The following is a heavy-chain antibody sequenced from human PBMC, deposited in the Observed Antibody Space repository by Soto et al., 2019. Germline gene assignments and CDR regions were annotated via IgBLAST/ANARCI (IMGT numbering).Heavy chain of an antibody. V-gene: IGHV3-30*18. D-gene: IGHD2-21*02. Sequence: GGALRLSCAASGFTFSSYGMHWVRPAPGKGLEWVAVISYDGSNKYYADSVKGRFTISRDNSKNTLYLQMNSLRAEDTAVYYCAKACGGDCYYDYWGQGTLVTVSS. CDR1: GFTFSSYG. CDR3: AKACGGDCYYDY. CDR2: ISYDGSNK. J-gene: IGHJ4*02.